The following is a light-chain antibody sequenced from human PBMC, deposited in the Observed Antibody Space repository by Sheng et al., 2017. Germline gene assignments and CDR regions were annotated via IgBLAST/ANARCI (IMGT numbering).Light chain of an antibody. V-gene: IGKV3-20*01. CDR3: QQHGSSPFS. CDR1: QSVRSN. J-gene: IGKJ2*03. Sequence: ETVMTQSPVTLSVSPGERATLYCRASQSVRSNLAWYQQKPGQAPRLLIYGASSRATGIPDRFSGSGSGTDFTLTIDRLEPEDSAVYYCQQHGSSPFSFGQGTKVEI. CDR2: GAS.